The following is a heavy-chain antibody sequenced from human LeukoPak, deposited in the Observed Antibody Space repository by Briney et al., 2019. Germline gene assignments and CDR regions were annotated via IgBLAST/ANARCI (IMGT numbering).Heavy chain of an antibody. Sequence: SETLSLTCTVSGGSISSSSYYWGWIRQPPGKGLEWIGSIYYSGSTYYNPPLKSQVTISVDTSRNQFSLKLSSVTAADTAVYYCARVAMLEAATPGVDYWGQGTLVTVSS. CDR3: ARVAMLEAATPGVDY. D-gene: IGHD2-15*01. CDR2: IYYSGST. J-gene: IGHJ4*02. V-gene: IGHV4-39*07. CDR1: GGSISSSSYY.